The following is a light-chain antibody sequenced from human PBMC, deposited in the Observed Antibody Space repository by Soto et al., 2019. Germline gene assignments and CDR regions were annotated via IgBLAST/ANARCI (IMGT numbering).Light chain of an antibody. J-gene: IGKJ1*01. CDR2: DAS. CDR3: QQRSNWPWT. CDR1: QSVSSH. Sequence: EIELTQSPATLSLSPGERATVSCRASQSVSSHLAWYQQKRGQAPRLLIYDASSRASGIPVRFSGSGSGTDYTLTITNLEPEDFAIYYCQQRSNWPWTFGQGTKVDIK. V-gene: IGKV3-11*01.